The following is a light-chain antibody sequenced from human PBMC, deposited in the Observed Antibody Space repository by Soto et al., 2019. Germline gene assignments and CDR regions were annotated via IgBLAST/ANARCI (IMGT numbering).Light chain of an antibody. CDR2: DAS. CDR1: QSVSSH. CDR3: QQRSNWPMYT. Sequence: EIVLTQSPDTLSLSPGERATISCRASQSVSSHLAWYQQKPGQAPRLLIYDASNRATGIPARFSGSGSGTDFTLTISSLEPEDFAVYYCQQRSNWPMYTFGQGTKLEIK. J-gene: IGKJ2*01. V-gene: IGKV3-11*01.